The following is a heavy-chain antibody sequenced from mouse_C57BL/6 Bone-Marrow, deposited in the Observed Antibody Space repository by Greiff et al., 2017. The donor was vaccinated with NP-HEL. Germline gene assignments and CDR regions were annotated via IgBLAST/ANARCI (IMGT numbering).Heavy chain of an antibody. CDR2: IDPENGDT. CDR1: GFNIKDYY. CDR3: RYYGGSCAMDY. J-gene: IGHJ4*01. D-gene: IGHD1-1*01. V-gene: IGHV14-4*01. Sequence: EVQLQQSGAELVRPGASVKLSCTASGFNIKDYYMHWVKQRPEQGLEWIGWIDPENGDTEYASKFQGKATITADTSSNTAYLQLSSLTSEDTAVYYCRYYGGSCAMDYWGQGTTVTVSS.